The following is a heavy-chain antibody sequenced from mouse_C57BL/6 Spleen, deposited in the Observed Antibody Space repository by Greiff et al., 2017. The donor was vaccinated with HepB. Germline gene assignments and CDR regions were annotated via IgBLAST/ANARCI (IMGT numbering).Heavy chain of an antibody. CDR1: GYSITSGYY. J-gene: IGHJ2*01. CDR3: ARDSSGYGFDY. D-gene: IGHD3-2*02. Sequence: EESGPGLVKPSQSLSLTCSVTGYSITSGYYWNWIRQFPGNKLEWMGYISYDGSNNYNPSLKNRISITRDTSKNQFFLKLNSVTTEDTATYYCARDSSGYGFDYWGQGTTLTVSS. CDR2: ISYDGSN. V-gene: IGHV3-6*01.